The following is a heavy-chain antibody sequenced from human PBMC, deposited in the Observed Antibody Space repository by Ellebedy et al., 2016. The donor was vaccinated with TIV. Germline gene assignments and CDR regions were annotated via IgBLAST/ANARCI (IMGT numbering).Heavy chain of an antibody. CDR1: GYSFTSYW. J-gene: IGHJ3*02. V-gene: IGHV5-51*01. Sequence: KVSCKGSGYSFTSYWIGWVRQMPGKGLEWMGIIYPGDSDTRYSPSFQGQVTISADKSISTAYLQWSSLKASDTAMYYCARGYCSGGSCYSGAFDIWGQGTMVTVSS. CDR2: IYPGDSDT. D-gene: IGHD2-15*01. CDR3: ARGYCSGGSCYSGAFDI.